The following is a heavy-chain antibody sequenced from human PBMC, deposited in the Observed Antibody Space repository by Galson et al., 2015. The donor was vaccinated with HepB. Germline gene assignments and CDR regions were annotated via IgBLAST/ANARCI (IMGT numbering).Heavy chain of an antibody. Sequence: SLRLSCAASGFTFSSYAMSWVRQAPGKGLEWVSAIRGSGGSTYYADSVKGRFTISRDNSKNTLYLQMNSLRAEDTAVYYCAKEDLGPSRIAVSGMAGCFDYWGQGTLVTVSS. J-gene: IGHJ4*02. CDR1: GFTFSSYA. CDR2: IRGSGGST. D-gene: IGHD6-19*01. CDR3: AKEDLGPSRIAVSGMAGCFDY. V-gene: IGHV3-23*01.